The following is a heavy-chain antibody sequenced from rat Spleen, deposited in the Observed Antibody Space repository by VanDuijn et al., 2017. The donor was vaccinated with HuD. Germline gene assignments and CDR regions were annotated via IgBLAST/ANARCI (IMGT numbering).Heavy chain of an antibody. CDR2: ISTSGGST. J-gene: IGHJ2*01. CDR3: TRASITTPFDY. V-gene: IGHV5-46*01. D-gene: IGHD1-1*01. Sequence: EVQLVESGGGLVQPGRSMKLSCAASGFTFSSFPMAWVRQAPTKGLEWVATISTSGGSTYYRDSVKGRFTISRDNAKSTLYLQMNSLRSEDTATYYCTRASITTPFDYWGQGVMVTVSS. CDR1: GFTFSSFP.